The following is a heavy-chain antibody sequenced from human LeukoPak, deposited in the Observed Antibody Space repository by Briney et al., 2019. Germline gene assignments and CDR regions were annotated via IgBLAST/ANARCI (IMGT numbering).Heavy chain of an antibody. CDR1: GISFSTYG. Sequence: GGSLRLSCAASGISFSTYGMHWVRQTPGKGLEWVAFIWYDGTNGKYSDAVKGRFTISRDNSRNTLYLEMTSLRAEDSAVYYCARDIPFSRLDYWGQGTQVTISS. J-gene: IGHJ4*02. V-gene: IGHV3-33*01. CDR2: IWYDGTNG. CDR3: ARDIPFSRLDY. D-gene: IGHD2/OR15-2a*01.